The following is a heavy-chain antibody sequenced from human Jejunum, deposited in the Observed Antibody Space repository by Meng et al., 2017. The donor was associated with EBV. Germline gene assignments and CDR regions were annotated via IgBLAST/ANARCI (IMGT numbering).Heavy chain of an antibody. CDR2: ISYDGSDE. Sequence: QVQLVESGGGVVQAGRSLGLSCAASGFTFSKYAMHWVRQAPGKGLEWVALISYDGSDEYYADSVKGRFTISRDSSESTLYLQMNNLRAEDTAIYYCARERRGYYAEHWGQGTLVTVSS. CDR1: GFTFSKYA. D-gene: IGHD6-25*01. CDR3: ARERRGYYAEH. J-gene: IGHJ1*01. V-gene: IGHV3-30*03.